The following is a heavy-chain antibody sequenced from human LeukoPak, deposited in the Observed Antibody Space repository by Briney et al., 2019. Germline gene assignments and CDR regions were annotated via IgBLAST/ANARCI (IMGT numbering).Heavy chain of an antibody. V-gene: IGHV4-34*01. Sequence: SETLSLTCAVYGGSFSGYYWSWIRQPPGNGLEWIGEINHSGSTNYNPSLKSRVTISVDTSKNQFSLKLSSVTAADTAVYYCARGANCTNGVCYSRDFQHWGQGTLVTVSS. D-gene: IGHD2-8*01. J-gene: IGHJ1*01. CDR1: GGSFSGYY. CDR2: INHSGST. CDR3: ARGANCTNGVCYSRDFQH.